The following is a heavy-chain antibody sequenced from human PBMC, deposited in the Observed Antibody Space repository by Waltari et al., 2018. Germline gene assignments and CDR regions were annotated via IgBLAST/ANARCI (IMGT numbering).Heavy chain of an antibody. CDR2: TTDSERT. D-gene: IGHD1-1*01. Sequence: TLSLTCAVYGGSFRGYYWSWIRQPPGKGLEWIGKTTDSERTKYNPSLKSRISISVDTSKNQFSLTVFSVTAADAAVYYCARGDGTGKYGYWGQGTRVTVSS. J-gene: IGHJ4*02. CDR1: GGSFRGYY. CDR3: ARGDGTGKYGY. V-gene: IGHV4-34*01.